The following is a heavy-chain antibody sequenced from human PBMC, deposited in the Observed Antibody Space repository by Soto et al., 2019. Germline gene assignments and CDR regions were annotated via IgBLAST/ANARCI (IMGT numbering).Heavy chain of an antibody. V-gene: IGHV3-21*01. Sequence: VGSLILSCLSSVFTFISSTMSLFRQAPGNGLEWVSAISSSSSYIYYADSLKGRFSISRDNAKNSLYLQMHSLRAEDTALYYCARAIGEVYAIWG. CDR1: VFTFISST. D-gene: IGHD3-10*01. J-gene: IGHJ3*02. CDR2: ISSSSSYI. CDR3: ARAIGEVYAI.